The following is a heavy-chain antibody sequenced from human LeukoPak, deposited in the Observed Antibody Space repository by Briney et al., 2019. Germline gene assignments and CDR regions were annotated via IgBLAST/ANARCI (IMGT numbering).Heavy chain of an antibody. Sequence: PGRSLRLSCAASGFTFSSYGMHWVRQAPGKGLEWVAVISYDGSNKYYADSVKGRFTISRDNSKNTLYLQMNSLRAEDTAVYYCAKEFGHYYDSSGYYYDYWGQGTLVTVSS. CDR2: ISYDGSNK. CDR1: GFTFSSYG. V-gene: IGHV3-30*18. D-gene: IGHD3-22*01. CDR3: AKEFGHYYDSSGYYYDY. J-gene: IGHJ4*02.